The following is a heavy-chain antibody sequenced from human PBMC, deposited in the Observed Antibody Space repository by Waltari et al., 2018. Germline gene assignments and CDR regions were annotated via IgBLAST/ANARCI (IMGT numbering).Heavy chain of an antibody. D-gene: IGHD1-26*01. J-gene: IGHJ4*02. Sequence: EVQLVESGGGLVQPGGSLRLSCAASGFIFSNSWRSWVRQAQEKGLEGVANIKPDGSGDYYVYSVTGRFTISIDNAENSLYLQMNSLGAEDTAVYYCARMGFHRFDYWGQGTVVTVSS. CDR1: GFIFSNSW. V-gene: IGHV3-7*01. CDR3: ARMGFHRFDY. CDR2: IKPDGSGD.